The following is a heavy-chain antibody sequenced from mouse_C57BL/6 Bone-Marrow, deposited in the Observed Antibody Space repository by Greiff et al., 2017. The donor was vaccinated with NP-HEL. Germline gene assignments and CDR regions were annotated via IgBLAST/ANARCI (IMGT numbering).Heavy chain of an antibody. J-gene: IGHJ4*01. D-gene: IGHD1-1*01. CDR3: ARGYGPPMDY. Sequence: QVQLQQPGAELVKPGASVKMSCKASGYTFTSYWITWVKQRPGQGLEWIGDIYPGSGSTNYNEKFKSKATLTVDTSSSTAYMPLSSLTSADSAVYYCARGYGPPMDYWGQGTSVTVSS. CDR2: IYPGSGST. CDR1: GYTFTSYW. V-gene: IGHV1-55*01.